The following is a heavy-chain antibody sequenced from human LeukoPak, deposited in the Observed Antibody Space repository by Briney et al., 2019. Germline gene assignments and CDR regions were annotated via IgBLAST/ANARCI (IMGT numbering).Heavy chain of an antibody. CDR2: IYYSGST. CDR3: ARHGLGRNYYGSGSYLPFDY. J-gene: IGHJ4*02. V-gene: IGHV4-39*07. CDR1: GGSISSSSYY. Sequence: SETLSLTCTVSGGSISSSSYYWGWIRQPPGKGLEWIGSIYYSGSTYYNPSLKSRVTISVDTSKNQFSLKLSSVTAADTAVYYCARHGLGRNYYGSGSYLPFDYWGQGTLVTVSS. D-gene: IGHD3-10*01.